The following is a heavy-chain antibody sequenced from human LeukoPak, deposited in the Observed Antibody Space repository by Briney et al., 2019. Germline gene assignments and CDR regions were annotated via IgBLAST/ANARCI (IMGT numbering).Heavy chain of an antibody. D-gene: IGHD5-12*01. J-gene: IGHJ4*02. Sequence: GGSLRLSCAASGFTFISYSMNWVRQAPGKGLEWVSSISSSSSYIYYPGSVKGRSILSRDNAKNSLYLQMNSLRAEDTAVYYCARAGGTIIRTQPFDYWGQGTLVTVPS. CDR2: ISSSSSYI. CDR3: ARAGGTIIRTQPFDY. CDR1: GFTFISYS. V-gene: IGHV3-21*01.